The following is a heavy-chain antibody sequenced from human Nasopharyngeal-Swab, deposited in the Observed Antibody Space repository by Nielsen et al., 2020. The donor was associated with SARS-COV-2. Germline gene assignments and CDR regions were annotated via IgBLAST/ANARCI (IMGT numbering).Heavy chain of an antibody. CDR1: GGSINSGTYY. CDR2: VYSSGDS. CDR3: AWGDKTLVRDGFDV. V-gene: IGHV4-61*02. Sequence: SETLSLTCSVSVSGGSINSGTYYWNWIRQPAGKGLEWPGRVYSSGDSDYNPSLQSRITISMDASTNQLSLELTSVTAADTALYYCAWGDKTLVRDGFDVWGQGTMVTVSS. D-gene: IGHD5-24*01. J-gene: IGHJ3*01.